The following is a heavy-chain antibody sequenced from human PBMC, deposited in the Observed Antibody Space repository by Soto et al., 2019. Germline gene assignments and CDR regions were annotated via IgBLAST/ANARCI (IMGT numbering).Heavy chain of an antibody. CDR1: GYSISSVSS. D-gene: IGHD6-19*01. V-gene: IGHV4-38-2*01. CDR2: IDHGGTT. Sequence: SETVSLTCPVSGYSISSVSSWACIRQPPGKGPEGIASIDHGGTTFYNPSLKSRITISVDTSNNQFSLKLTSVTAADTAGYYCARVHVMVVAGSTFAYGGHGTLVTVSS. J-gene: IGHJ4*01. CDR3: ARVHVMVVAGSTFAY.